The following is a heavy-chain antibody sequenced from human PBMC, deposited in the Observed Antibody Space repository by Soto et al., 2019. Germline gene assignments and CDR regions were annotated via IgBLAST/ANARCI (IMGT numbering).Heavy chain of an antibody. CDR2: IYSGGST. J-gene: IGHJ4*02. D-gene: IGHD6-19*01. CDR3: ARRIAVTGWGFEN. V-gene: IGHV3-66*01. Sequence: EVQLVESGGGLVQPGESLRLSCAVSGITVTHNYMSWVRQAPGKGLEWVSIIYSGGSTYYADSVKGRFTISRDNSKNTLYLQMNSLRAEDTAVYYCARRIAVTGWGFENWGQGTMVTVSS. CDR1: GITVTHNY.